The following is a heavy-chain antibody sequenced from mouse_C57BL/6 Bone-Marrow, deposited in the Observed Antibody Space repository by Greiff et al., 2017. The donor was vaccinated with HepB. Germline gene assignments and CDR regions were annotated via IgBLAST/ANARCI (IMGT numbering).Heavy chain of an antibody. CDR2: IYPGGGYT. CDR1: GYTFTNYW. V-gene: IGHV1-63*01. J-gene: IGHJ1*03. CDR3: ARYGSSYWYFDV. Sequence: QVQLKESGAELVRPGTSVKMSCKASGYTFTNYWIGWAKQRPGHGLEWIGDIYPGGGYTNYNEKFKGKATLTADKSSSTAYMQFSSLTSEDSAIYYCARYGSSYWYFDVWGTGTTVTVSS. D-gene: IGHD1-1*01.